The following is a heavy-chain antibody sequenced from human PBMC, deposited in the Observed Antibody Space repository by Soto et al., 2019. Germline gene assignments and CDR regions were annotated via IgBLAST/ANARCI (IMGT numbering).Heavy chain of an antibody. V-gene: IGHV1-69*13. CDR2: IIPIFGTA. CDR1: GGTFSSYA. Sequence: ASVKVSCKASGGTFSSYAISWVRQAPGQGLEWMGGIIPIFGTANYAQKFQGRVTITADESTSTAYMELSSLRSEDTAVYYCARDRTGIAAAVHYYYYGMDVWGQGTTVTVSS. J-gene: IGHJ6*02. CDR3: ARDRTGIAAAVHYYYYGMDV. D-gene: IGHD6-13*01.